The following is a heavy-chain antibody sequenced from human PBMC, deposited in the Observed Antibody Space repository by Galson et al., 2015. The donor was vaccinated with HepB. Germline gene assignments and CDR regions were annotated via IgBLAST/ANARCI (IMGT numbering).Heavy chain of an antibody. V-gene: IGHV3-23*01. D-gene: IGHD6-13*01. CDR1: GFTFSSYA. CDR3: AKDKGIAAWGSLSGRERNYGMDV. Sequence: SLRLSCAASGFTFSSYAMSWVRQAPGKGLEWVSAISGSGGSTYYADSVKGRFTISRDNSKSTLYLQMNSLRAEDTAVYYCAKDKGIAAWGSLSGRERNYGMDVWGQGTTVTVSS. CDR2: ISGSGGST. J-gene: IGHJ6*02.